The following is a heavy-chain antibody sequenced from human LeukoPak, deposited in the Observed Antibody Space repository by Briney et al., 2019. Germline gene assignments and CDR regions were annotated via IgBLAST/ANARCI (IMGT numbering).Heavy chain of an antibody. J-gene: IGHJ1*01. CDR3: ATYSSLNRREFQY. Sequence: ASVKVSCKASGYTFTGYYMHWVRQAPGQGLEWMGWINPNNGGTNYAQKFQGWVTMTRDTSISTAYMELSSLRAEDTAVYYCATYSSLNRREFQYWGQGTLLTVSS. CDR2: INPNNGGT. D-gene: IGHD3-22*01. V-gene: IGHV1-2*04. CDR1: GYTFTGYY.